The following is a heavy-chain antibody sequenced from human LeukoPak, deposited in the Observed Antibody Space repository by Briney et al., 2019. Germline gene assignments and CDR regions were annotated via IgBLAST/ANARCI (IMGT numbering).Heavy chain of an antibody. Sequence: SETLSLTCAVYGGSLSGYSWSWIRQPPGKGLEWIGEINHSGSTNYNPSLKSRVTISVDKSKNQFSLKLSSVTAADTAVYYCARGGTMVRGVSNFDYWGQGTLVTVSS. D-gene: IGHD3-10*01. CDR2: INHSGST. CDR1: GGSLSGYS. V-gene: IGHV4-34*01. CDR3: ARGGTMVRGVSNFDY. J-gene: IGHJ4*02.